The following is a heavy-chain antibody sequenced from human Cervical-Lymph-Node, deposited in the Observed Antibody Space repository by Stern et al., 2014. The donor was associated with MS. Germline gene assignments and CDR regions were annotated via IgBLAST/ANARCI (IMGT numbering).Heavy chain of an antibody. CDR3: ARDKGMFFL. CDR1: GGSITNYY. J-gene: IGHJ4*01. V-gene: IGHV4-59*01. D-gene: IGHD2/OR15-2a*01. CDR2: IYYSGST. Sequence: VHLVESGPGLVKPSETLSLTCTVSGGSITNYYWSWIRQPPGKGLEWIGYIYYSGSTNYNPSLKSRVTISVDTSKNQFSLKLSSVTAADTAVYYCARDKGMFFLGGQGTLVTVSS.